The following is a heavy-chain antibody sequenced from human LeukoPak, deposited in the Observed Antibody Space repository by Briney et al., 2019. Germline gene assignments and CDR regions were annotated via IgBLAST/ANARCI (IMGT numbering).Heavy chain of an antibody. CDR3: VRQGSNYAWLDP. Sequence: SGTLSLTCAVSGGSISSSNWWSWVRQPPGKGLEWIGEIYHSGSTNYNPSLKSRVTISVDKSKNLFSLKLSSVTAADTAVYYCVRQGSNYAWLDPWGQGNLVIVSS. D-gene: IGHD4-11*01. V-gene: IGHV4-4*02. J-gene: IGHJ5*02. CDR1: GGSISSSNW. CDR2: IYHSGST.